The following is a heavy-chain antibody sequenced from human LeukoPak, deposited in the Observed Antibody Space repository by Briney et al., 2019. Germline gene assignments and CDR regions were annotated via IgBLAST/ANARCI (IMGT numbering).Heavy chain of an antibody. CDR1: GFTFSSYS. CDR2: ISSSRNYI. Sequence: SGGSLRLSCAASGFTFSSYSMNWVRQAPGKGLEWVSYISSSRNYISYADSVKGRFTISRDNAKNSLYLQMNSLRAEDTAVYYCARDPYYYDSSGYYGEGFDYWGQGTLVTVSS. J-gene: IGHJ4*02. V-gene: IGHV3-21*01. CDR3: ARDPYYYDSSGYYGEGFDY. D-gene: IGHD3-22*01.